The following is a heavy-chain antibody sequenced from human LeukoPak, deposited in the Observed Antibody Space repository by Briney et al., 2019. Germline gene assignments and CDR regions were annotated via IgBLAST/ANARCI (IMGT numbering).Heavy chain of an antibody. D-gene: IGHD4-17*01. CDR1: GFIFGDHA. CDR3: ARDDAATVTNYYYYGMDV. Sequence: GQSLTLSCQAYGFIFGDHAMSWVRQAPGKWLEWDSYISSSVSTIYYADSVKGRITITRNNAKNSLYLQMNSLRADDTAVYYCARDDAATVTNYYYYGMDVWGQGTTVTVSS. V-gene: IGHV3-11*01. J-gene: IGHJ6*02. CDR2: ISSSVSTI.